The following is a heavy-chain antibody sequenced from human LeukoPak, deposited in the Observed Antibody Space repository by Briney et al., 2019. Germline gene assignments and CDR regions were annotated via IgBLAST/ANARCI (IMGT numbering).Heavy chain of an antibody. CDR2: ISWNSGSI. J-gene: IGHJ3*02. V-gene: IGHV3-9*03. CDR3: AKDIGWGIVGATWDAFDI. D-gene: IGHD1-26*01. CDR1: GFTFDDYA. Sequence: RSLRLSCAASGFTFDDYAMHRVRQAPGKGLEWVSGISWNSGSIGYADSVKGRFTISRDNAKNSLYLQMNSLRAEDMALYYCAKDIGWGIVGATWDAFDIWGQGTMVTVSS.